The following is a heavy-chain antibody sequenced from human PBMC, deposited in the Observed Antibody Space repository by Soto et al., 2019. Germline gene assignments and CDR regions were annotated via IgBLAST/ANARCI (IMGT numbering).Heavy chain of an antibody. V-gene: IGHV3-23*01. CDR2: IRGSGGST. Sequence: GGSLRLSCAASGFTFSSYAMSWVRQAPGKGLEWVSAIRGSGGSTYYADSVKGRFTISRDNSKNTLYLQMNSLRVEDTAVYYCAKDRVGWFGEDLDYWGQGTLVTVSS. J-gene: IGHJ4*02. CDR3: AKDRVGWFGEDLDY. CDR1: GFTFSSYA. D-gene: IGHD3-10*01.